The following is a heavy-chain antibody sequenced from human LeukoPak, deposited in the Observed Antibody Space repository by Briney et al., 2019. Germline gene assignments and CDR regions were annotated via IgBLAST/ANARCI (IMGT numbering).Heavy chain of an antibody. CDR1: GYTFTSYG. V-gene: IGHV1-18*01. CDR3: ARGGGITMIVVVSDTDAFDI. CDR2: ISAYNGNT. D-gene: IGHD3-22*01. J-gene: IGHJ3*02. Sequence: ASVKVSCKASGYTFTSYGISWVRQAPGQGLEWMGWISAYNGNTNYPQKLQGRVTMTTDTSTSTAYMELRSLRSHATDVYYCARGGGITMIVVVSDTDAFDIWGQGTMVTASS.